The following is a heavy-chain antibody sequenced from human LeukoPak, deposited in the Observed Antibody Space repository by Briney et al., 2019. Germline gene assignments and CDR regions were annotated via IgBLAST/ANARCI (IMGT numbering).Heavy chain of an antibody. Sequence: SGTRSLTCAVSGGSISSSNWWSWVRQPPGKGLEWIGEIYHSGSTNYNPSLKSRVTISVDKSKNQFSLKLSSVTAADTAVYYCARGPDYYDSSGLDVWGQGTTVTVSS. J-gene: IGHJ6*02. CDR3: ARGPDYYDSSGLDV. D-gene: IGHD3-22*01. CDR2: IYHSGST. V-gene: IGHV4-4*02. CDR1: GGSISSSNW.